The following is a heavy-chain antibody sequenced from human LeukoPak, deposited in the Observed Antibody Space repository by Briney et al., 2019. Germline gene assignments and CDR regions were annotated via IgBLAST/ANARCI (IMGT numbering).Heavy chain of an antibody. Sequence: GGSLRLSCSASGLTVYSNYWSWGRQAPGKVLERDSVIYSGGTAYYGDSGTGCFTFSRDYSQDMLDLQMNSLRAEGTAVFYGARGFKREFVRSGQATLV. CDR2: IYSGGTA. CDR1: GLTVYSNY. CDR3: ARGFKREFVR. D-gene: IGHD3-3*01. V-gene: IGHV3-53*01. J-gene: IGHJ5*02.